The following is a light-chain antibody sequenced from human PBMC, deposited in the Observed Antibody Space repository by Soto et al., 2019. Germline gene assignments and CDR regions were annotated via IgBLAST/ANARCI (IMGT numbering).Light chain of an antibody. Sequence: QSVLTQPASVSGSPGQSVTISCTGASSDIGGYDYVSWYQQHPGKAPKVLISDVTDRPSGVSPRFSGSRSGNTASLTISGLRSEDEADYFCSSYTSTTAYVLFGGGTQLTVL. V-gene: IGLV2-14*01. CDR3: SSYTSTTAYVL. CDR2: DVT. J-gene: IGLJ3*02. CDR1: SSDIGGYDY.